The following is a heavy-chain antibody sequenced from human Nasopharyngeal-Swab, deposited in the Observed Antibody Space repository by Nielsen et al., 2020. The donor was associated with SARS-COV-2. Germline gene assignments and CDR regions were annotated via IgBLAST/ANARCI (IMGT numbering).Heavy chain of an antibody. Sequence: WIRQPPGQGLEWVSGINNGGGRTYYADSVKGRITISRDNSKNTLYLQMNSLRAEDTAVYYCAKEPIVTMIVVVIDTYFDYWGQGTLVTVSS. CDR2: INNGGGRT. V-gene: IGHV3-23*01. D-gene: IGHD3-22*01. CDR3: AKEPIVTMIVVVIDTYFDY. J-gene: IGHJ4*02.